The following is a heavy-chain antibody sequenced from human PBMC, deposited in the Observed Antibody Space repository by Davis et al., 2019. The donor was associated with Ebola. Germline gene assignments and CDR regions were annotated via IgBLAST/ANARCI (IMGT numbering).Heavy chain of an antibody. CDR1: GGSFSGYY. CDR3: ARRDYGDLDY. Sequence: MPGGSLRLSCAVYGGSFSGYYWSWIRQPPGKGLEWIGEIIHSGSTNYNPSLKSRVTISVDTSTNHFSLKLSSVTAPDTAVYYCARRDYGDLDYWGQGTLVTVSS. V-gene: IGHV4-34*12. D-gene: IGHD4-17*01. J-gene: IGHJ4*02. CDR2: IIHSGST.